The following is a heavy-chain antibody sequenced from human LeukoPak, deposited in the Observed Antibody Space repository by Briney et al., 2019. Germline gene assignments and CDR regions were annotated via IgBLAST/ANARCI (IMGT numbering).Heavy chain of an antibody. D-gene: IGHD3-22*01. CDR3: TRDLNHDSSG. Sequence: GGSLRLSCAASGFSLSDYWMSWVRQAPGKGLECVGNIKFDGSEIYYLDAVRGRFSISRDNAKNSLYLQMNSLRVEDTAVYYCTRDLNHDSSGWGQGTLVTVSS. CDR1: GFSLSDYW. CDR2: IKFDGSEI. J-gene: IGHJ4*02. V-gene: IGHV3-7*01.